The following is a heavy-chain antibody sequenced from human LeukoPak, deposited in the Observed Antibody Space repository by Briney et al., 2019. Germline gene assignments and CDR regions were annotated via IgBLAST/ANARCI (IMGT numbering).Heavy chain of an antibody. Sequence: GGSLRLSCAASGFTFSSYDMHWVRQATGKGLEWVSAIGTAGDTYYPGSVKGRFTISRENAKNSLYHQMNSLRAGDTAVYYCARGSGDFWSGYYSFDYWGQGTLVTVSS. D-gene: IGHD3-3*01. CDR1: GFTFSSYD. CDR2: IGTAGDT. J-gene: IGHJ4*02. V-gene: IGHV3-13*01. CDR3: ARGSGDFWSGYYSFDY.